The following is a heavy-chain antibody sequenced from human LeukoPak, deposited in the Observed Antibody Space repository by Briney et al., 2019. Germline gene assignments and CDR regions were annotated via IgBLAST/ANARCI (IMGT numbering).Heavy chain of an antibody. CDR3: ASVVYSSSWFGSTGFDY. J-gene: IGHJ4*02. CDR1: GYAFTSYD. Sequence: ASVKVSCKASGYAFTSYDINWVRQATGQGLEWMGWMNPNSGNTGYAQKFQGRVTMTRNTSISTAYMELSSLRSEDTAVYYCASVVYSSSWFGSTGFDYWGQGTLVTVSP. D-gene: IGHD6-13*01. CDR2: MNPNSGNT. V-gene: IGHV1-8*01.